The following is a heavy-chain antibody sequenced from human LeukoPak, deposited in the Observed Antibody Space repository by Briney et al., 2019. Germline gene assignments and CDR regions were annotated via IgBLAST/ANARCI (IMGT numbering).Heavy chain of an antibody. V-gene: IGHV4-4*07. CDR2: IYTSGST. J-gene: IGHJ4*02. D-gene: IGHD5-18*01. CDR1: GGSFSSYY. CDR3: AREWDTAMAFDY. Sequence: SETLSLTCAVYGGSFSSYYWSWIRQPAGKGLEWIGRIYTSGSTNYNPSLKSRVTMSVDTSKNQFSLKLSSVTAADTAVYYCAREWDTAMAFDYWGQGTLVTVSS.